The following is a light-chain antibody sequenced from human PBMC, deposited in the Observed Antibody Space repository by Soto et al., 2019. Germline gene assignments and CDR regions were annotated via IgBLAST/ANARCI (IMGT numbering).Light chain of an antibody. CDR1: SSNIGAGYD. J-gene: IGLJ1*01. V-gene: IGLV1-40*01. CDR2: DDS. CDR3: QSFDSSLSAYV. Sequence: QSVLTQPPSVSGAPGQRVTISCTGSSSNIGAGYDLHWYQHLPGTPPKLLIYDDSNRPSGVPDRFSGSRSGTSASLAITGLQAEDEADYYCQSFDSSLSAYVFGTGTKLTVL.